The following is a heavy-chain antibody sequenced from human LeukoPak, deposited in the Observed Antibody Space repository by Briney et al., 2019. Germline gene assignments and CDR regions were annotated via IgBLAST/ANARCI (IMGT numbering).Heavy chain of an antibody. V-gene: IGHV3-11*01. CDR2: TSSGRAM. CDR1: GFPFSDSY. Sequence: GGSLRPSCAASGFPFSDSYMSWVRQAPGRGLEWVSYTSSGRAMYYADSVKGRFTISRDNAKNSLYLQMNSLRVEDTAVYYCTRDASGYLRFDYWGQGTLVTVSS. D-gene: IGHD5-12*01. CDR3: TRDASGYLRFDY. J-gene: IGHJ4*02.